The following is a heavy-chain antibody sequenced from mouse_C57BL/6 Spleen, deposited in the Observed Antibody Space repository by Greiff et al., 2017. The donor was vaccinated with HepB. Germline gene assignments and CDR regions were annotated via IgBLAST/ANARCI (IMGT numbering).Heavy chain of an antibody. CDR3: ARSGYGTRDY. CDR1: GYAFSSSW. Sequence: VQLKESGPELVKPGASVKISCKASGYAFSSSWMNWVKQRPGKGLEWIGRIYPGDGDTNYNGKFKGKATLTADKSSSTAYMQLSSLTSEDSAVYFCARSGYGTRDYWGQGTTLTVSS. J-gene: IGHJ2*01. D-gene: IGHD1-1*01. CDR2: IYPGDGDT. V-gene: IGHV1-82*01.